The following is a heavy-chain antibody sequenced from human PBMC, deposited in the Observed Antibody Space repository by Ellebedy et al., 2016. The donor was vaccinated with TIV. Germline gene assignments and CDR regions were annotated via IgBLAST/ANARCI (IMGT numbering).Heavy chain of an antibody. CDR3: ARHPRTGNSKNYNFDY. CDR1: GGSISGFY. J-gene: IGHJ4*02. Sequence: MPSETLSLTCTVSGGSISGFYWSWIRQPPGRGLEWITYFYDNRDTNYNPSLKSRVTISADTSKNQVFLKLTSVTAADTAVYYCARHPRTGNSKNYNFDYWGQGTLVTVSS. CDR2: FYDNRDT. V-gene: IGHV4-59*08. D-gene: IGHD1-7*01.